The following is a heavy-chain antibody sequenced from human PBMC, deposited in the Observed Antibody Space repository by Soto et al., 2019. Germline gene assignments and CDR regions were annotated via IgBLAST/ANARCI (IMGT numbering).Heavy chain of an antibody. J-gene: IGHJ5*02. D-gene: IGHD3-10*01. Sequence: GGSLRLSCAASGFTFSSYAMSWVRQAPGKGLEWVSAISGSGGSTYYADSVKGRFTISRDNSKNTLYLQMNSLRAEDTAVYYCAKDIRGEPDQNWFDPWGQGTLVTVSS. V-gene: IGHV3-23*01. CDR2: ISGSGGST. CDR1: GFTFSSYA. CDR3: AKDIRGEPDQNWFDP.